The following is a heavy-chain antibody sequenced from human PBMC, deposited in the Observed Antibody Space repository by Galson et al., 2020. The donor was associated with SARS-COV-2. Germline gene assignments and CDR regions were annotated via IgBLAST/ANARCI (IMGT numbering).Heavy chain of an antibody. CDR3: ARDSGDFGIDY. D-gene: IGHD2-21*02. J-gene: IGHJ4*02. CDR1: GFRFSRFG. CDR2: ISDTGVTK. Sequence: GESLKISCLSTGFRFSRFGMHWVRQAPGKGLEWVGAISDTGVTKSYTDSVKGRFTISRDDSQSTLFLEIESLRSEDTAVYYCARDSGDFGIDYWGQGTLVAVSS. V-gene: IGHV3-30*03.